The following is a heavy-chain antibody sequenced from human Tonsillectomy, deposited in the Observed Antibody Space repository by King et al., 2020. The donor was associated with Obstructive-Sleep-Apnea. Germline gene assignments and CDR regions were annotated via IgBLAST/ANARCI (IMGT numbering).Heavy chain of an antibody. CDR1: GDTFSSYA. V-gene: IGHV1-69*09. J-gene: IGHJ6*02. Sequence: QLVQSGAEVKKPGSSVKVSCRASGDTFSSYAISWVRQAPGQGLEWMGRFTPILVIANYAQKFQGRVTITAVGSTSTAYMELSSLRSEDTDVYYCARDHYSGSGSLRDVWGQGTTVTVSS. CDR3: ARDHYSGSGSLRDV. CDR2: FTPILVIA. D-gene: IGHD3-10*01.